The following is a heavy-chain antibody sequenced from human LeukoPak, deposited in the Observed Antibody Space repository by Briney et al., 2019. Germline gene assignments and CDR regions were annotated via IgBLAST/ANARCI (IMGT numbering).Heavy chain of an antibody. V-gene: IGHV3-23*01. CDR1: GFTFSSYA. Sequence: QTGGSLRLSCAASGFTFSSYAMSWVRQAPGKGLEWVSGISGSGDNTYYADSVKGRFTIPRDNSKNTLYVQVNSLGTEDTAAYYCAKGSYYDSSGSFYFDYWGQGTLVTVSS. J-gene: IGHJ4*02. D-gene: IGHD3-22*01. CDR2: ISGSGDNT. CDR3: AKGSYYDSSGSFYFDY.